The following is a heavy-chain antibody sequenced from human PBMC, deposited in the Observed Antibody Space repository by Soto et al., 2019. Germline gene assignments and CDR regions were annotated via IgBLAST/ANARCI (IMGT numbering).Heavy chain of an antibody. V-gene: IGHV4-31*03. CDR3: ARDLVVVAATPSSCGMEV. CDR1: GGSINSGGYY. Sequence: SETLSLTCTVSGGSINSGGYYWSWIRQHPGKGLEWIGYIYYSGSTYYNPSLKSRVTISVDTSKNQVSLKLGSVTAADTAVYYCARDLVVVAATPSSCGMEVWGQGTTVTVSS. D-gene: IGHD2-15*01. CDR2: IYYSGST. J-gene: IGHJ6*02.